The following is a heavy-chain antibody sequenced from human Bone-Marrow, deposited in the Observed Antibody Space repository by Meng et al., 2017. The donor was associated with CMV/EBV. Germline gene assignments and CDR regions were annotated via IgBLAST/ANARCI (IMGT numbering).Heavy chain of an antibody. J-gene: IGHJ4*02. D-gene: IGHD3-22*01. CDR1: GGSFIGYY. V-gene: IGHV4-34*01. CDR2: INHSGST. CDR3: ARGGVVVNGAPLDY. Sequence: QVQLLHGVPGRLKPSEPLSLTCPVYGGSFIGYYWSWIRQPPGKGLEWIGEINHSGSTNYNPSLKSRVTISVDTSKNQFSLKLSSVTAADTAVYYCARGGVVVNGAPLDYWGQGTLVTVSS.